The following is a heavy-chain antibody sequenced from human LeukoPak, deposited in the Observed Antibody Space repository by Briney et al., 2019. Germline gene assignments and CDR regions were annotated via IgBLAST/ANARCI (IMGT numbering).Heavy chain of an antibody. V-gene: IGHV1-8*01. J-gene: IGHJ3*02. CDR2: MNPNSGNT. CDR3: ARDSPIANMIVVVGDAFDI. Sequence: ASVKVSCKASGYTFTSYDINWVRQATGQGLEWMGWMNPNSGNTGYAQKFQGRVTMTRNTSISTAYMELSSLRSEDTAVYYRARDSPIANMIVVVGDAFDIWGQGTMVTVSS. D-gene: IGHD3-22*01. CDR1: GYTFTSYD.